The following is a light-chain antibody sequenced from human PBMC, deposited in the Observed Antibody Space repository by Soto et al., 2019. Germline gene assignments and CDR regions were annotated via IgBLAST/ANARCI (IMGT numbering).Light chain of an antibody. J-gene: IGKJ1*01. CDR3: HQYESWT. Sequence: EIVLTQSPDTLSLSPGERATLSCRASQRFAGPYLAWYQQKPGQTPRLLINGASSRATGIPDRFSGSGSGTDFTLIISGLEPEDFAVYYCHQYESWTFGQGNKVEIK. CDR2: GAS. CDR1: QRFAGPY. V-gene: IGKV3-20*01.